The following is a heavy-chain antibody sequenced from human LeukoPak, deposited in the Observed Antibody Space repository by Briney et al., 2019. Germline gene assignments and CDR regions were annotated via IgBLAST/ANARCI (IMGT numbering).Heavy chain of an antibody. Sequence: WETLSLTCTVSGYSISSGYYWGWIRQPPGKGLEWIGTIYHSGSTYYNPSLKSRITISVDTSKNQFSLKLSSVTAADTAVYYCARARRSWGTFDIWGQGSMVTVSS. CDR1: GYSISSGYY. CDR2: IYHSGST. J-gene: IGHJ3*02. V-gene: IGHV4-38-2*02. CDR3: ARARRSWGTFDI. D-gene: IGHD7-27*01.